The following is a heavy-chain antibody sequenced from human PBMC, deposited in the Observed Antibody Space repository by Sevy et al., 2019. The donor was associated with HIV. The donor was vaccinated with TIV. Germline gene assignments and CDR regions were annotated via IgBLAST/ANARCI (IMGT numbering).Heavy chain of an antibody. CDR2: IKSKSDGGTV. CDR3: ITYPRITTTGTGGFDP. CDR1: GFTFSDAW. Sequence: GGSLRLSCAASGFTFSDAWMGWVRQAAGKGLECVGRIKSKSDGGTVEHAAPVKGRFTISRDDSKDTLYLQMNSLKTEDTAVYFCITYPRITTTGTGGFDPCGQGTLVTVSS. V-gene: IGHV3-15*01. D-gene: IGHD6-13*01. J-gene: IGHJ5*02.